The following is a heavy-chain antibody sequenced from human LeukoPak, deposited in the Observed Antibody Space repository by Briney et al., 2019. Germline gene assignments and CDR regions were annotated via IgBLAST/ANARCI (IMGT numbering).Heavy chain of an antibody. V-gene: IGHV1-69*13. CDR2: IIPIFGTA. CDR1: GGTFSSYA. Sequence: GASVKVSCKASGGTFSSYAISWVRQAPGQGLEWMGGIIPIFGTANYAQKFQGRVTITADESTSTAYMELSSLRSEDTAVYYCARDHIVVVPAAAQDRQYYGMDVWGQGTTVTVSS. D-gene: IGHD2-2*01. CDR3: ARDHIVVVPAAAQDRQYYGMDV. J-gene: IGHJ6*02.